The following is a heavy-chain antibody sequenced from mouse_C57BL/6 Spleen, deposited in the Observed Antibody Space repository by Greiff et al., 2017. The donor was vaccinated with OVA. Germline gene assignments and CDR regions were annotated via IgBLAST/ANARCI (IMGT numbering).Heavy chain of an antibody. V-gene: IGHV1-55*01. Sequence: VQLQQPGAELVKPGASVKMSCKASGYTFTSYWITWVKQRPGQGLEWIGDIYPGGGSTNYNEKFKSKATLTVDPSSSTSSMPLISLSSEVSAFSFCSTATTTARYYYSMDYWRHGTSVTVSS. J-gene: IGHJ4*01. D-gene: IGHD1-2*01. CDR3: STATTTARYYYSMDY. CDR2: IYPGGGST. CDR1: GYTFTSYW.